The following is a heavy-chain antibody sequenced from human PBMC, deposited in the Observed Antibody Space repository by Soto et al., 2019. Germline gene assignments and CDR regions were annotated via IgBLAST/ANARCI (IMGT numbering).Heavy chain of an antibody. D-gene: IGHD3-10*01. J-gene: IGHJ6*03. Sequence: QVQLEESGGGVAQPGRSLRLSCTTSGFTFSNHGMHWVRQAPGKGLEWVAVIWADEEKQSYADSVRGRFSISRDNSKNTLYLQVDSLRGEDTAVYYCASEGSVSYHPAAYNYQYYMDVWGTGTTVTVSS. CDR3: ASEGSVSYHPAAYNYQYYMDV. CDR1: GFTFSNHG. V-gene: IGHV3-33*01. CDR2: IWADEEKQ.